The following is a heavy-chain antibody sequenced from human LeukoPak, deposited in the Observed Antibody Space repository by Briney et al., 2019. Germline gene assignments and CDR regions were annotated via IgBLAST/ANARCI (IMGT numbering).Heavy chain of an antibody. V-gene: IGHV3-21*01. D-gene: IGHD3-3*01. CDR3: ARDFDFWSGYSRRYYFDY. Sequence: SGGSLRLSCAASGFTFSSYSMNWVRQAPGKGLEWVSSISSSSSYIYYADSVKGRFTISRDNAKNSLYLQMNSLRAEDTAVYYCARDFDFWSGYSRRYYFDYWGQGTLVTVSS. CDR1: GFTFSSYS. J-gene: IGHJ4*02. CDR2: ISSSSSYI.